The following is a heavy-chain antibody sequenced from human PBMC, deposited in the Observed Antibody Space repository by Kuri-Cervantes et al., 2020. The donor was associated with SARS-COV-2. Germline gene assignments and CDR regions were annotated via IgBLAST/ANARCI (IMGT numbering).Heavy chain of an antibody. CDR2: TYYRSKWYN. CDR1: GDSVSSNSAA. V-gene: IGHV6-1*01. J-gene: IGHJ4*02. D-gene: IGHD2-2*01. CDR3: AREDLSVVVPAAFFDY. Sequence: SCAISGDSVSSNSAAWNWIRQSPSRGLEWLGRTYYRSKWYNDYAVSVKSRITINPDTSKNQFSLQLNSVTPEDTAVYYCAREDLSVVVPAAFFDYWGQGTLVTVSS.